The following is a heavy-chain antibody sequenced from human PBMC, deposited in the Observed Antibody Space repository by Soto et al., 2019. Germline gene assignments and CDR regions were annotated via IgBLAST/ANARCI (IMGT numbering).Heavy chain of an antibody. CDR3: AREVDYSNYYYYYGMDV. CDR2: ISYDGSNK. V-gene: IGHV3-30-3*01. J-gene: IGHJ6*01. D-gene: IGHD4-4*01. CDR1: GFTFSSYA. Sequence: QVQLVESGGGVVQPGRSLRLSCAASGFTFSSYAMHWVRQAPGKGLEWVAVISYDGSNKYYADSVKGRFTISRDNSKNTLYLQMNSLRAEDTAVYYCAREVDYSNYYYYYGMDVW.